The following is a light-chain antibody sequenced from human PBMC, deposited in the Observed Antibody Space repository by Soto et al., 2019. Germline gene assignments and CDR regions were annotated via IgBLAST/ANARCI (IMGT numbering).Light chain of an antibody. Sequence: EIVMTQSPTTLSVSPGERATLSCRASQSVSTSLAWYQQKPGQVPSLLIYGASTRASGIPARFSGSGSGTEFTLTIGSLQSEDFAVYYCQQYSSSPSFGQGTRLEIK. CDR2: GAS. V-gene: IGKV3-15*01. CDR3: QQYSSSPS. CDR1: QSVSTS. J-gene: IGKJ5*01.